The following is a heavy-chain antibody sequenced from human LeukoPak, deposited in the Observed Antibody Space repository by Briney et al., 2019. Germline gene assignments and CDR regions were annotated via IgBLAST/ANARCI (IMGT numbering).Heavy chain of an antibody. V-gene: IGHV3-23*01. J-gene: IGHJ6*02. CDR3: AKAQDTAMVRYYYGMDV. CDR1: GFTFSSYA. Sequence: GGSLRLSCAASGFTFSSYAMSWVRQAPGKGLEWVSTISGSGGSTYYADHVKGLFTISRDNSKNTLYLQMNSLRAEDTAVYYCAKAQDTAMVRYYYGMDVWGQGTTVTVSS. CDR2: ISGSGGST. D-gene: IGHD5-18*01.